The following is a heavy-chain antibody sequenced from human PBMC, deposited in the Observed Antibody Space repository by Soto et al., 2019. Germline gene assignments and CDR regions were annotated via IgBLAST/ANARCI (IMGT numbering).Heavy chain of an antibody. D-gene: IGHD3-3*01. V-gene: IGHV3-23*01. J-gene: IGHJ4*02. Sequence: LRLSCAASGFSFGSYALSWARQAPGKGLEWVSTISGSDGKTFYADSVKGRFSISRDTSQNTLYLQMNSLRADDTAIYYCARWSYLDYWGQGTRVTVSS. CDR1: GFSFGSYA. CDR3: ARWSYLDY. CDR2: ISGSDGKT.